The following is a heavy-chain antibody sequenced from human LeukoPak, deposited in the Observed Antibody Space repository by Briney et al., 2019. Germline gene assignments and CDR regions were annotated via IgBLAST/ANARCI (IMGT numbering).Heavy chain of an antibody. J-gene: IGHJ4*02. CDR1: GFTFSSYH. CDR2: ISNSGNSM. V-gene: IGHV3-21*01. Sequence: GGSLRLSCEASGFTFSSYHMNWVRQAPGKGLEWVSSISNSGNSMFYADSVKGRFTISRDNAKNSLYLQMNSLRAEDTALYYCARKDDVQQFGYWGQGALVTVSS. CDR3: ARKDDVQQFGY. D-gene: IGHD1-1*01.